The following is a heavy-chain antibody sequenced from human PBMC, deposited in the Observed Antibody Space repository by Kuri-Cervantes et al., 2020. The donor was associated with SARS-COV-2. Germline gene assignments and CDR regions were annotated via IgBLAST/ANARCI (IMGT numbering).Heavy chain of an antibody. D-gene: IGHD6-13*01. CDR2: INPNSGGT. CDR3: ATGFTGRYSSSAKDEYYFDC. V-gene: IGHV1-2*04. J-gene: IGHJ4*02. Sequence: ASVKVSCKASGYTFTGYYMHWVRQAPGQGLEWMGWINPNSGGTNYAQKFQGWVTMTRDTSISTAYMELSRLRPDDTAVYYCATGFTGRYSSSAKDEYYFDCWGQGTLVTVSS. CDR1: GYTFTGYY.